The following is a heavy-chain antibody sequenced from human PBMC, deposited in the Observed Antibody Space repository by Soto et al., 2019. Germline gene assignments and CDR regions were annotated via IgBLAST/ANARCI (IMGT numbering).Heavy chain of an antibody. Sequence: SATLSLTCTVSGGSISIGDYYLIWIRQPPGKGLEWIGYIYYSGSTYYNPSLKSRVTISVDTSKNQFSLKLSSVTAADTAVYYCARAPDYGGNLNWFDPWGQGTLVTVPQ. J-gene: IGHJ5*02. CDR2: IYYSGST. CDR1: GGSISIGDYY. D-gene: IGHD4-17*01. CDR3: ARAPDYGGNLNWFDP. V-gene: IGHV4-30-4*01.